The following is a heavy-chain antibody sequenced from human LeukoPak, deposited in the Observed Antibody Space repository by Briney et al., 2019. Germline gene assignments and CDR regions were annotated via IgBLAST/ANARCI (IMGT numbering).Heavy chain of an antibody. J-gene: IGHJ4*02. CDR2: INSDRSTT. V-gene: IGHV3-74*01. CDR3: TSYTSGWN. D-gene: IGHD6-19*01. Sequence: AGTLRLSCAASELTFNSNWMHWVRQAPGKGLVWVSRINSDRSTTNYADSVKGRFTSSRDNAKNTLYLQMNSLRAEDTAVYYCTSYTSGWNWGQGTLVTVSS. CDR1: ELTFNSNW.